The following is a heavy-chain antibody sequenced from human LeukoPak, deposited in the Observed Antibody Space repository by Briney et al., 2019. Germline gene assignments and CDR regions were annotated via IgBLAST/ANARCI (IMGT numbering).Heavy chain of an antibody. CDR3: ARMDSTIAAAGPHFDY. V-gene: IGHV3-48*01. J-gene: IGHJ4*02. CDR1: GFTFSSYS. D-gene: IGHD6-13*01. CDR2: ISNSSSTI. Sequence: GGSLRLSCAASGFTFSSYSMNWVRQAPGKGLEWVSYISNSSSTIYYADSVKGRFTISRDNAKNSLYLQMNSLRAEDTAVYYCARMDSTIAAAGPHFDYWGQGTLVTVSS.